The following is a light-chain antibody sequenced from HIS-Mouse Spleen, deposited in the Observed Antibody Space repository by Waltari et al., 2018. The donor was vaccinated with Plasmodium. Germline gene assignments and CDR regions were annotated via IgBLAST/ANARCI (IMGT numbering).Light chain of an antibody. CDR3: CSYAGSYTYV. Sequence: QPALTQPRPASASPGQSVTTTRTGTSADVGGYNNVSWYHQPPGKAPKLMIYDVSKRPSGVPDRFSGSKSGNTASLTISGLQAEDEADYYFCSYAGSYTYVFGTGTKVTVL. V-gene: IGLV2-11*01. J-gene: IGLJ1*01. CDR2: DVS. CDR1: SADVGGYNN.